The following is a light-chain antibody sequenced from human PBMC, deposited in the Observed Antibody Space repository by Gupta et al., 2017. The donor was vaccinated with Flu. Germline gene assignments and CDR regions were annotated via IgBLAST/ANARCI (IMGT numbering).Light chain of an antibody. CDR2: KAS. CDR3: HQDNSSGT. V-gene: IGKV1-5*03. Sequence: IHRSQSPSTLSASGGDRVTITCRASQSVSVWLAWYQQKPGKAPKLLIYKASKLQSGVPSRFSGSGSGXEFILTXSGLPPDASGTYYCHQDNSSGTFGXGTKVAIK. J-gene: IGKJ1*01. CDR1: QSVSVW.